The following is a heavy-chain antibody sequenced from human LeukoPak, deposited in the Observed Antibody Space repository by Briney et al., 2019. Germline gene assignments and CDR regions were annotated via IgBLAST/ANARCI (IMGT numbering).Heavy chain of an antibody. CDR2: IKQDRSEK. J-gene: IGHJ5*02. Sequence: GGSLRLSCAASGFTFTNYWMSWVRQAPGKGLELVANIKQDRSEKYYVDSVKGRFTISRDNSKNTLYLQMNSLRAEDTAVYYCAKDSVWFGEPNWFDPWGQGTLVTVSS. V-gene: IGHV3-7*01. CDR3: AKDSVWFGEPNWFDP. D-gene: IGHD3-10*01. CDR1: GFTFTNYW.